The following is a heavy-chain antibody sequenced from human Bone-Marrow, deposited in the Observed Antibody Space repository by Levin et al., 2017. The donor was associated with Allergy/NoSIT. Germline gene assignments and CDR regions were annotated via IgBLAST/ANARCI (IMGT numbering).Heavy chain of an antibody. V-gene: IGHV5-51*01. J-gene: IGHJ5*02. CDR2: IYPSDSDT. CDR3: ARHGTGTTRGNWFDP. D-gene: IGHD1-1*01. CDR1: GYIFTNYW. Sequence: GESLKISCKGSGYIFTNYWIGWVRQMPGKGLEWMGIIYPSDSDTRYSPSFQGQVTISADKSITTAYLQWSSLKASDTAMYYCARHGTGTTRGNWFDPWGQGTLVTVSS.